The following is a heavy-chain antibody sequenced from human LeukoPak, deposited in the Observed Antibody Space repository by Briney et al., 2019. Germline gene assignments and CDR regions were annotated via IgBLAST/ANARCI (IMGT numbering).Heavy chain of an antibody. D-gene: IGHD2-15*01. CDR3: AREKWLDV. CDR2: IKQDGTEK. V-gene: IGHV3-7*01. J-gene: IGHJ6*02. CDR1: GFTFSSYW. Sequence: GSLRLSCAASGFTFSSYWRSWVRQVPGKGLEWVADIKQDGTEKYYVDSVKGRFTISRDNAKNSLYLQMNSLRAEDTAVYYCAREKWLDVWGRGTTVTVSS.